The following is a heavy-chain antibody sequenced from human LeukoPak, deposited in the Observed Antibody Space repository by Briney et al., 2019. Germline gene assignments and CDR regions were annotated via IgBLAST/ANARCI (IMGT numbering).Heavy chain of an antibody. D-gene: IGHD6-19*01. Sequence: GGSLRLSCAASGFTFDDYAMHWVRQAPGKGPEWVSGISWNSGSIGYVDSVKGRFTISRDNAKNSLYLQMNSLRAEDTAVYYCARDSSGWYKGGDYWGQGTLVTVSS. J-gene: IGHJ4*02. V-gene: IGHV3-9*01. CDR1: GFTFDDYA. CDR3: ARDSSGWYKGGDY. CDR2: ISWNSGSI.